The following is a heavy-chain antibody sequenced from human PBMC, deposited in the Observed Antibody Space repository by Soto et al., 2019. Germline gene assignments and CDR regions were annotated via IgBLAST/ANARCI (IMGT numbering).Heavy chain of an antibody. CDR2: INAGNGNT. J-gene: IGHJ3*02. D-gene: IGHD3-3*01. CDR1: GCTFTSYA. CDR3: ASRSGYDFWSGYRSLGPLDAFDI. Sequence: ASGKVSWKASGCTFTSYAMHWVRQAPGQRLEWMGWINAGNGNTKYSQKFQGRVTITRDTSASTAYMELSSLRSEDTAVYYCASRSGYDFWSGYRSLGPLDAFDIWGQGTMVTVSS. V-gene: IGHV1-3*01.